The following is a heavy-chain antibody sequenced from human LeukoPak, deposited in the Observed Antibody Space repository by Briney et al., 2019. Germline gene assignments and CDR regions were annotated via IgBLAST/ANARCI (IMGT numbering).Heavy chain of an antibody. J-gene: IGHJ4*02. CDR1: GFIFSTYA. CDR2: ISGSGGST. D-gene: IGHD6-13*01. V-gene: IGHV3-23*01. CDR3: ARVIRAAPGKGYFDY. Sequence: GGSLRLSCATSGFIFSTYALSWVRQAPGKGLEWASSISGSGGSTYHADSVKGRFTISRASSKNTLYLQMNSLRAEDTAIYYCARVIRAAPGKGYFDYWGQGTLVTVSS.